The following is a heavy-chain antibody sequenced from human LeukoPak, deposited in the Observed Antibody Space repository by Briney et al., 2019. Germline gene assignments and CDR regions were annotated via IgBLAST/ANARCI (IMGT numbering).Heavy chain of an antibody. V-gene: IGHV3-7*03. D-gene: IGHD3-16*01. J-gene: IGHJ4*02. CDR2: IKEDGSEK. CDR1: GFVFSSFW. Sequence: GGSLRLSCAGSGFVFSSFWMHWVRQAPGEGLEWVADIKEDGSEKYYMDSVKGRFTISRGNAKNSLYLQMNSLKAEDTAVYYCAKDNGGGGFDYWGQGTLVTVSS. CDR3: AKDNGGGGFDY.